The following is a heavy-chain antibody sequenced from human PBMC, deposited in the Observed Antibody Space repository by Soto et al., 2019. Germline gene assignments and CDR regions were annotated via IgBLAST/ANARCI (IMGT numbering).Heavy chain of an antibody. D-gene: IGHD3-10*01. CDR2: INTDNGNT. Sequence: QVQLVQSGAEVKMPGASVRVSCQASGYTFTSYTMHWVRQAPGPRPEWIGWINTDNGNTKYSKEFQDRVTITKDTSASTAYMELSSLRSEDTAVYYCARDSSATCWGSWYWGQGTLVTVSS. CDR3: ARDSSATCWGSWY. V-gene: IGHV1-3*04. CDR1: GYTFTSYT. J-gene: IGHJ4*02.